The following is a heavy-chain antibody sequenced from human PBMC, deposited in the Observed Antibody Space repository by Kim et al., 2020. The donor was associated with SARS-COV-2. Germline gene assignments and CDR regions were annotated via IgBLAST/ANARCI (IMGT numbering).Heavy chain of an antibody. CDR1: GFTFSSYS. V-gene: IGHV3-48*02. D-gene: IGHD6-19*01. CDR2: ISSSSSTI. J-gene: IGHJ6*02. CDR3: ARELQWLGIFIGMDV. Sequence: GGSLRLSCAASGFTFSSYSMNWVHQAPGKGLEWVSYISSSSSTIYYADSVKGRFTISRDNAKNSLYLQMNSLRDEDTAVYYCARELQWLGIFIGMDVWGQGTTVTVSS.